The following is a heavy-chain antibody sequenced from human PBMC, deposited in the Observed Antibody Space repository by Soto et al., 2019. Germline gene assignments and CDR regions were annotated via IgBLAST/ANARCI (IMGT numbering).Heavy chain of an antibody. CDR2: ITGSGSST. D-gene: IGHD3-22*01. CDR3: AKDRSSGYQGRVRFDP. Sequence: EVQLLESGGGLVQPGGSVVLSCAASGFTFSSYGMSWVRQAPGKGLEWVSTITGSGSSTYYADSVKGRFTISRDNSNNMLFVQMNSLRAEDTAVYFCAKDRSSGYQGRVRFDPWGQGTLVIVSS. J-gene: IGHJ5*02. V-gene: IGHV3-23*01. CDR1: GFTFSSYG.